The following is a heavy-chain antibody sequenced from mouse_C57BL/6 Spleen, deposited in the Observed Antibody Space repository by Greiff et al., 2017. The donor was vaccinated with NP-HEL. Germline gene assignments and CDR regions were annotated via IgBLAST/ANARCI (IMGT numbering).Heavy chain of an antibody. CDR2: IYPGDGDT. V-gene: IGHV1-80*01. CDR1: GYAFSSYW. CDR3: ARSGTDYEWFAY. Sequence: QVQLQQSGAELVKPGASVKISCKASGYAFSSYWMNWVKQRPGKGLEWIGQIYPGDGDTNYNGKFKGKATLTADKSSSTAYMQLSSLTSEDSAVYFCARSGTDYEWFAYWGQGTLVTVSA. D-gene: IGHD2-4*01. J-gene: IGHJ3*01.